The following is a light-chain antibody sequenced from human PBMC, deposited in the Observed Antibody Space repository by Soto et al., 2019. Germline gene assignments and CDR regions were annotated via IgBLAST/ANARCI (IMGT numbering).Light chain of an antibody. CDR3: QQYGSSPWT. CDR2: GAS. CDR1: QSVSSN. Sequence: EIVMTQSPVTLSVSPGERAALSCRASQSVSSNFAWYQQKPGQAPRLLIYGASTRATGIPARFSGTGSGTEFTLTISRLEPEDFAVYYCQQYGSSPWTFGQGTKVEIK. J-gene: IGKJ1*01. V-gene: IGKV3-15*01.